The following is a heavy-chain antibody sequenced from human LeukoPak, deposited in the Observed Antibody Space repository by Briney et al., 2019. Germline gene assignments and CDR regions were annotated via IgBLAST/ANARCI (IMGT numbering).Heavy chain of an antibody. CDR2: IYHSGST. J-gene: IGHJ5*02. CDR1: GGSIAGFY. D-gene: IGHD2-2*01. V-gene: IGHV4-59*12. Sequence: PSETLSLTCTVSGGSIAGFYWSWFRQSPGKGLEWIGYIYHSGSTYYNPSLKSRVTISVDRSKNQFSLKLSSVTAADTAVYYCARGCGATGYCSSTSCYNWFDPWGQGTLVTVSS. CDR3: ARGCGATGYCSSTSCYNWFDP.